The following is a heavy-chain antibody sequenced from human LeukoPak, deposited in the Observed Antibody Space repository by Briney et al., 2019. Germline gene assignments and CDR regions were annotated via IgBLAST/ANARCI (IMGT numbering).Heavy chain of an antibody. V-gene: IGHV4-39*01. CDR3: ARRAADTSRHFDY. CDR2: IYYSGST. D-gene: IGHD6-13*01. CDR1: GGSVSSSSYY. J-gene: IGHJ4*02. Sequence: SSETLSLTCTVSGGSVSSSSYYWGWIRQPPGKGLEWIGSIYYSGSTYYNPSLKSRVTISVDTSKNQFSLRLSSVTAADTAVYYCARRAADTSRHFDYWGQGTLVTVSS.